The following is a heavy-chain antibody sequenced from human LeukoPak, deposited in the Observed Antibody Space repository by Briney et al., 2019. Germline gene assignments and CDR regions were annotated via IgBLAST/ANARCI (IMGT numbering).Heavy chain of an antibody. CDR3: ARERARIAVAGEYFDY. V-gene: IGHV3-23*01. CDR2: ISGSGGST. CDR1: GFTFDDYA. D-gene: IGHD6-19*01. Sequence: GGSLRLSCAASGFTFDDYAMSWVRQAPGKGLEWVSAISGSGGSTYYADSVKGRFTISRDNSKNTLYLQMNSLRAEDTAVYYCARERARIAVAGEYFDYWGQGTLVTVSS. J-gene: IGHJ4*02.